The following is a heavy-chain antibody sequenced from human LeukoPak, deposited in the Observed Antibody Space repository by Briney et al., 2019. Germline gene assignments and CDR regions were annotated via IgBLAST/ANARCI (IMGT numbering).Heavy chain of an antibody. D-gene: IGHD6-13*01. CDR1: GGSISSGSYY. CDR2: IYTSGST. CDR3: ARKEGGQLVNTRRWFDP. J-gene: IGHJ5*02. Sequence: SETLSLTCTVSGGSISSGSYYWSWIRQPAGKGLEWIGRIYTSGSTNYNPSLKSRVTISVDTSKNQFSLKLRSVTAADTAVYYCARKEGGQLVNTRRWFDPWGQGTLVTVSS. V-gene: IGHV4-61*02.